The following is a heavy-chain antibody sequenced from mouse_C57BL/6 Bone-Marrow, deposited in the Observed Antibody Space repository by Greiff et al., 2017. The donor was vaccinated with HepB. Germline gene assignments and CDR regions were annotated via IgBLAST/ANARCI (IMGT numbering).Heavy chain of an antibody. V-gene: IGHV1-50*01. D-gene: IGHD2-2*01. CDR1: GYTFTSYW. CDR2: IDPSDSYT. CDR3: ARGYGYDEGYYFDY. J-gene: IGHJ2*01. Sequence: QVQLQQPGAELVKPGASVKLSCKASGYTFTSYWMQWVKQRPGQGLEWIGEIDPSDSYTNYNQKFKGKATLTVDTSSSPAYMQLSSLTSEDSAVYYCARGYGYDEGYYFDYWGQGTTLTVSS.